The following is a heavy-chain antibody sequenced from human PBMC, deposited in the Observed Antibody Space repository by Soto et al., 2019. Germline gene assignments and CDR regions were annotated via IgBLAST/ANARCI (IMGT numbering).Heavy chain of an antibody. J-gene: IGHJ5*02. Sequence: GGSLRLSCVASGFNFETHDMHWVRQVTGKGLEWVAGIGTLFDRFYPDSVKGRFTISRENAKTSVFLQMNKLRTGDTGIYCCARGRSNDFVSSPPPMFDPRGQGTLVTVSS. CDR2: IGTLFDR. CDR3: ARGRSNDFVSSPPPMFDP. D-gene: IGHD1-1*01. V-gene: IGHV3-13*01. CDR1: GFNFETHD.